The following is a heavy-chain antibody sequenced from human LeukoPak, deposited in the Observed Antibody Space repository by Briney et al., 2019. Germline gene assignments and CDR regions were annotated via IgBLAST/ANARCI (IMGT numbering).Heavy chain of an antibody. CDR1: GFTLSSYA. Sequence: PGGSLRLSCAASGFTLSSYAMNWVRQAPGKGLEWVSTISGSGGRTYYADSVKGRFTISRDNSKNTLYLQMNSLRAEDTAVYYCAKKALIGSTSRTWFDPWGQGTLVTVSS. J-gene: IGHJ5*02. CDR2: ISGSGGRT. CDR3: AKKALIGSTSRTWFDP. D-gene: IGHD1-7*01. V-gene: IGHV3-23*01.